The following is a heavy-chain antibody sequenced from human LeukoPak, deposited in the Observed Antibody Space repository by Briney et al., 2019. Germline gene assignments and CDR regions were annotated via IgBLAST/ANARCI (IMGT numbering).Heavy chain of an antibody. CDR2: INPNRGGT. CDR1: GYTLTGYY. Sequence: ASVKVSCKASGYTLTGYYMHWVRQAPGQGLEWMGWINPNRGGTNYAQKFQGRVTMTRDTSISTAYMELSRLRSDDTAMYFCARDVGELLLDYWGQGTLVTVSS. J-gene: IGHJ4*02. CDR3: ARDVGELLLDY. D-gene: IGHD1-26*01. V-gene: IGHV1-2*02.